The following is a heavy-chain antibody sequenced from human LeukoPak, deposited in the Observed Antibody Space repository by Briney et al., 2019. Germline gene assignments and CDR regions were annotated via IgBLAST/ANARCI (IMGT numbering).Heavy chain of an antibody. CDR3: ARFGVVTVHPWFDP. V-gene: IGHV4-34*01. CDR2: INHSGST. CDR1: GGSFSGYY. D-gene: IGHD2-21*02. J-gene: IGHJ5*02. Sequence: PSETLSLTCAVYGGSFSGYYWSWIRQPPGKGLEWIGEINHSGSTNYNPSLKSRVTISVDTSKNQFSLKLSSVTAAVTAVYYCARFGVVTVHPWFDPWGQGTLVTVSS.